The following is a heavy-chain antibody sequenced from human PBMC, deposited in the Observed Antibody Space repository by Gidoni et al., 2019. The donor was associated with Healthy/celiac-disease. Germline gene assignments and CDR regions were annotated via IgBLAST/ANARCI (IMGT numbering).Heavy chain of an antibody. D-gene: IGHD4-17*01. V-gene: IGHV4-38-2*02. CDR1: GYSISSGYY. J-gene: IGHJ4*02. Sequence: QVQLQESGPGLVKPSETLSLTPTVSGYSISSGYYWGWIRQPPGKGLEWIGSIYHSGSTYYNPSLKSRVTISVDTSKNQFSLKLSSVTAADTAVYYCARFADYGDYFDYWGQGTLVTVSS. CDR3: ARFADYGDYFDY. CDR2: IYHSGST.